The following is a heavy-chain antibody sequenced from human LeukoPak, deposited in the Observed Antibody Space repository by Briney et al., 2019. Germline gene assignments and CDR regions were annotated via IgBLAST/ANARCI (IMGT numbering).Heavy chain of an antibody. Sequence: PGGSLRLSCAASEFTFSSYGMHWVRQAPGKGLEWVAVISYDGSSKDYVDSVKGRFTISRDNAKNSLYLQMNSLRAEDTAVYYCARDPYSGSYGDYYYYYMDVWGKGTTVTISS. CDR2: ISYDGSSK. D-gene: IGHD1-26*01. CDR1: EFTFSSYG. V-gene: IGHV3-30*03. J-gene: IGHJ6*03. CDR3: ARDPYSGSYGDYYYYYMDV.